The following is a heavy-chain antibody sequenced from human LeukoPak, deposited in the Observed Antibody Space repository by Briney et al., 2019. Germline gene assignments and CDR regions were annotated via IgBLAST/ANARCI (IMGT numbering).Heavy chain of an antibody. Sequence: ASVKVSCKVSGYTLTELSMHWVRQAPGKGLEWMGGFDPEDGETIYAQKFQGSVTMTEDTSTDTAYMELSSLRSEDTAVYYCATYPITYYYGSGSPYYFDYWGQGTLVTVYS. CDR3: ATYPITYYYGSGSPYYFDY. J-gene: IGHJ4*02. CDR2: FDPEDGET. CDR1: GYTLTELS. D-gene: IGHD3-10*01. V-gene: IGHV1-24*01.